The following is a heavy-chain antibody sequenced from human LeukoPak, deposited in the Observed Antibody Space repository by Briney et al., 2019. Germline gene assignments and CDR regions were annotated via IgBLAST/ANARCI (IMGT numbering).Heavy chain of an antibody. Sequence: PGGSLRLSCAASGITFSNAWMTWVRQAPGKGLQWVSAISGSGVSTYYADSVRGRFTISRDNSKNTVYLQMNSLGDDDTAVYYCARTNYDILAYWGQGTLVTVSS. J-gene: IGHJ4*02. V-gene: IGHV3-23*01. CDR1: GITFSNAW. D-gene: IGHD3-9*01. CDR2: ISGSGVST. CDR3: ARTNYDILAY.